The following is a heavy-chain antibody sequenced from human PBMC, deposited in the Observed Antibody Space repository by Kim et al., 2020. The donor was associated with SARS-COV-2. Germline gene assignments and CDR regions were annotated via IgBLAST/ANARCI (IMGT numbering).Heavy chain of an antibody. V-gene: IGHV3-23*01. CDR1: GFAFSTYA. Sequence: GGSLRLSCAASGFAFSTYAMTWVRQSPGKGLEWVSIISGSGGSTNYADSVKGRFTISRDNSKNTLYLQMNSLRAEDTAIYYCAKAWGRGTWWYFDLWGRGTLVTVSS. D-gene: IGHD3-16*01. J-gene: IGHJ2*01. CDR3: AKAWGRGTWWYFDL. CDR2: ISGSGGST.